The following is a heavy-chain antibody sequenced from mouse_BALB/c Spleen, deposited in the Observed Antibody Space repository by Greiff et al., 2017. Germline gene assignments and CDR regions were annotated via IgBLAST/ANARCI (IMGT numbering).Heavy chain of an antibody. CDR2: INPGSGGT. J-gene: IGHJ3*01. V-gene: IGHV1-54*01. CDR3: ARWGGNYWCAY. CDR1: GYAFTNYL. D-gene: IGHD2-1*01. Sequence: QVQLQQSGAELVRPGTSVKVSCKASGYAFTNYLIEWVKQRPGQGLEWIGVINPGSGGTNYNEKFKGKATLTADKSSSTAYMQLSSLTSDDSAVYFCARWGGNYWCAYWGQGTLVTVSA.